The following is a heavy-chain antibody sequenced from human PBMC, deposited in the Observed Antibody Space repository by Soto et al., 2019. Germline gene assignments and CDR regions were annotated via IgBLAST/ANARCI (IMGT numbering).Heavy chain of an antibody. CDR1: GGSISSGGYY. Sequence: SETLSLTCTVSGGSISSGGYYWSWIRQHPGKGLEWIGYIYYSGSTYYNPSLKSRVTISVDTSKNQFSLKLSSVTAADTAVYYCAVLGGYCSSTSCPPPLWDPTWGQGTLVTVSS. CDR2: IYYSGST. V-gene: IGHV4-31*03. J-gene: IGHJ5*02. CDR3: AVLGGYCSSTSCPPPLWDPT. D-gene: IGHD2-2*01.